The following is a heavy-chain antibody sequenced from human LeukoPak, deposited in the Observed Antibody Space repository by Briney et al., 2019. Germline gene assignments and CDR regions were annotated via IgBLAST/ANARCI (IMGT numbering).Heavy chain of an antibody. CDR1: GFTFSSYG. CDR3: ARDPPSVAGTFDS. D-gene: IGHD6-19*01. J-gene: IGHJ4*02. V-gene: IGHV3-23*01. CDR2: ISYSGGST. Sequence: GGSLRLSCAASGFTFSSYGMNWVRQAPGKGLEWVSGISYSGGSTYYADSVKGRFTISRDSSKNTLYLQMNSLRAEDTAVYYCARDPPSVAGTFDSWGQGTLVTAAS.